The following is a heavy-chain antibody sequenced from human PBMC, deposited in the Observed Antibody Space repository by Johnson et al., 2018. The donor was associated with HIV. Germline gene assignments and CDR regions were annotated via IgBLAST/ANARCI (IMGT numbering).Heavy chain of an antibody. D-gene: IGHD3-16*02. CDR1: GFTVSSNY. V-gene: IGHV3-66*01. CDR2: IYSGGST. Sequence: VQLVESGGGLVQPGGSLRLSCAASGFTVSSNYMSWVRQAPGKGLEWVSVIYSGGSTYYADSVKGRFTISRDNSKNTLYLQMNSLRAEDTAVYYCARDSYDYVWGSYRHDAFYIWGQGTMVTVSS. J-gene: IGHJ3*02. CDR3: ARDSYDYVWGSYRHDAFYI.